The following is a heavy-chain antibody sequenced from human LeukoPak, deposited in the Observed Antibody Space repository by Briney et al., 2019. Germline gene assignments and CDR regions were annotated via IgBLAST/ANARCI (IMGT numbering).Heavy chain of an antibody. CDR3: AKLTSRYYYYYYMDV. CDR2: ISSRSSYI. D-gene: IGHD4/OR15-4a*01. CDR1: GFTFSSYS. J-gene: IGHJ6*03. V-gene: IGHV3-21*01. Sequence: GGSLRLACAASGFTFSSYSMNWVRQAPGKRLEWVSSISSRSSYIYYADSVKGRFTISRDNPKNSLYLQMNSLRAEDTAVYYCAKLTSRYYYYYYMDVWGKGTTVTVSS.